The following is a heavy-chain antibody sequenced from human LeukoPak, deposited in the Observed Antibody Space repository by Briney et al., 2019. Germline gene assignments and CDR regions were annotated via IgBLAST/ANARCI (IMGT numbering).Heavy chain of an antibody. CDR2: INPNSGVT. J-gene: IGHJ4*02. CDR3: ATLGGHSLAAQNGY. Sequence: ASVKVSCKASGYTFTDSFMHWVRQAPGQGLDWMGWINPNSGVTSYAQKFQGRVTMTRDASISTAYMELSRLKSDDTAVYYCATLGGHSLAAQNGYWGQGTLVTVSS. V-gene: IGHV1-2*02. CDR1: GYTFTDSF. D-gene: IGHD3-16*01.